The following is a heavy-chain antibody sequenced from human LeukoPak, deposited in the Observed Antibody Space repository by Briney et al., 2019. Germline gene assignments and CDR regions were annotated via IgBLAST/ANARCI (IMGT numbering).Heavy chain of an antibody. CDR2: INHTGGT. J-gene: IGHJ4*02. Sequence: SETLSLTCAVYGESFSGYFWSWLRQSPRKGQEWIGEINHTGGTNYNPSLKSRVTISGDTSKNQFSLKLSSVTATDTAMYYCARRPRNSGAYDGPSGLDYWGQGTPVTVSS. D-gene: IGHD1-26*01. CDR1: GESFSGYF. V-gene: IGHV4-34*01. CDR3: ARRPRNSGAYDGPSGLDY.